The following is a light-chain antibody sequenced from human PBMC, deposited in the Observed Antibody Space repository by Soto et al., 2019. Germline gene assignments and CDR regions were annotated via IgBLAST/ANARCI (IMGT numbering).Light chain of an antibody. CDR1: QTIRTS. Sequence: DIQMTQSPSSLSASVGDRVILTCRASQTIRTSLNWYQQKPGKAPKLLIYAASTLHSGVPSRFSGSGSGTDSTLTISNLHPEDFSTYFCHQTYASPPTFGQGTKVDI. V-gene: IGKV1-39*01. CDR3: HQTYASPPT. J-gene: IGKJ1*01. CDR2: AAS.